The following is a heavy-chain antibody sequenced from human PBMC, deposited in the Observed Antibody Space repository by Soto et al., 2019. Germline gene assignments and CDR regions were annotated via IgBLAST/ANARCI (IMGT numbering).Heavy chain of an antibody. CDR2: IYWDADK. V-gene: IGHV2-5*02. CDR3: AYLPCSGGSCYWFSFSGMDV. CDR1: GFSRSTSGVG. D-gene: IGHD2-15*01. J-gene: IGHJ6*02. Sequence: QITLKESGPTLVKPTQTLTLTCTFSGFSRSTSGVGVAWIRQPPGEALEWLALIYWDADKRYRPSLESRLTITKDTSKNEVVLTMTNMDSVDTATYYCAYLPCSGGSCYWFSFSGMDVWGQGTPVIVSS.